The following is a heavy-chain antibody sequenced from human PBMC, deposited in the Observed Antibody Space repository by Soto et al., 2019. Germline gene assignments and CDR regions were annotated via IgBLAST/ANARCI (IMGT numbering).Heavy chain of an antibody. D-gene: IGHD3-3*01. J-gene: IGHJ6*02. V-gene: IGHV3-48*03. CDR2: ISSSGTTV. Sequence: PGGSLRLSCAASGFTFSRYEMNWIRQAPGKGLEWVSYISSSGTTVHYADSVKGRFTISRDNAKNSLYLQMSGLRAEDAAVYYCAKGPTVFGAVISFDYYYGMYVWGQGTPVTVSS. CDR3: AKGPTVFGAVISFDYYYGMYV. CDR1: GFTFSRYE.